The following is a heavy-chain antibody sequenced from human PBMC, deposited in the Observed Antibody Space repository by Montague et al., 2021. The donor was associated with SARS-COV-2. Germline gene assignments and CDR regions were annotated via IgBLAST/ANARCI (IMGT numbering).Heavy chain of an antibody. CDR1: GGSISSGNYY. CDR2: IYTSGST. V-gene: IGHV4-61*02. D-gene: IGHD1-26*01. CDR3: AREDDNGSYWLRGMDV. J-gene: IGHJ6*02. Sequence: TLSLTCTVSGGSISSGNYYWTWIRQPAGKGLEWIGRIYTSGSTNYNPSLKSRVTISVDRSKNQFSLKLSSVTAADTAVYYCAREDDNGSYWLRGMDVWGQGTTVTVSS.